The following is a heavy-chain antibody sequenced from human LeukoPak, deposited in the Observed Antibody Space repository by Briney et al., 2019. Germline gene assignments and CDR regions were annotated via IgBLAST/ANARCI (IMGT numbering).Heavy chain of an antibody. CDR2: IIPIFGTA. CDR3: ARDHPLAVAGIGYFDY. CDR1: GGTFSSYA. Sequence: SVKVSCKASGGTFSSYAISWARQAPGQGLEWMGRIIPIFGTANYAQKFQGRVTITTDESTSTAYMELSSLRSEDTAVYYCARDHPLAVAGIGYFDYWGQGTLVTVSP. D-gene: IGHD6-19*01. V-gene: IGHV1-69*05. J-gene: IGHJ4*02.